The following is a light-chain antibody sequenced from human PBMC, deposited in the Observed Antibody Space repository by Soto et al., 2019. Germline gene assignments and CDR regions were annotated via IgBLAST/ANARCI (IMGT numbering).Light chain of an antibody. CDR1: QIVSSTY. Sequence: EIVLTQSTGTLSFSPGEGATLSCRASQIVSSTYLAWYQQKAGQAPRLLIYGASSRATGIPDRFSGSGSGTDFTLTISRLEPEDFAVYYCQQYGSSPQTFGQGTKVDIK. V-gene: IGKV3-20*01. CDR2: GAS. CDR3: QQYGSSPQT. J-gene: IGKJ1*01.